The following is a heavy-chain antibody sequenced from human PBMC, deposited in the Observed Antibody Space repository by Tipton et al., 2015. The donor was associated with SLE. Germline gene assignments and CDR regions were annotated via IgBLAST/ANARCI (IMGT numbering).Heavy chain of an antibody. J-gene: IGHJ3*02. V-gene: IGHV4-31*03. CDR2: IYYSGST. D-gene: IGHD5-18*01. CDR3: ARGGYSYGFDAFDI. CDR1: GGSISSGGYY. Sequence: LRLSCTVSGGSISSGGYYWSWIRQHPGKGLEWIGYIYYSGSTYYNPSLKSRVTISVDTSKNQFSLKLSSVTAADTAVYYCARGGYSYGFDAFDIWGQGTMVTVSS.